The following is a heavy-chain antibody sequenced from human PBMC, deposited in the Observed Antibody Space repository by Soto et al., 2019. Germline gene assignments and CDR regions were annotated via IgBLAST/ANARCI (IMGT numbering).Heavy chain of an antibody. CDR2: IVGGSGNT. J-gene: IGHJ6*02. D-gene: IGHD1-26*01. CDR3: AARRSGLYAMDV. Sequence: MQLVQSGPEVKKPGTSVKVSCKASGFTFSTSAVQWVRQARGQRPEWMGWIVGGSGNTNYAQNSQERVIITRDMSISTVYMELSSLRSDDTAVYFCAARRSGLYAMDVWGQGTTVTVSS. V-gene: IGHV1-58*01. CDR1: GFTFSTSA.